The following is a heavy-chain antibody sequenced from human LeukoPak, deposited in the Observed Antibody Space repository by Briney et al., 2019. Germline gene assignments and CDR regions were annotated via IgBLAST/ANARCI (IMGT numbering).Heavy chain of an antibody. Sequence: GGSLRLSCAASGFTFSSYWMPWVRQAPGEGLMWVSRIKSDGSETSYADSVKGRFTISRDNARNTLYLQMNSLRPEDTAIYYCASYRVFYGLDVWGQGTTVTVSS. V-gene: IGHV3-74*01. J-gene: IGHJ6*02. CDR2: IKSDGSET. CDR3: ASYRVFYGLDV. CDR1: GFTFSSYW.